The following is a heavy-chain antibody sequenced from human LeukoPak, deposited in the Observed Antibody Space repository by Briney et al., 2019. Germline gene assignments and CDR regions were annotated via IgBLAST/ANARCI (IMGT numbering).Heavy chain of an antibody. Sequence: PSETLSLTCAVSGGSISSSNWWSWVRQPPGKGLEWIGEIYHSGSTNYNPSLKSRVTISVDKSKNQFSLKLSSVTAADTAVYYCARDGAAGTGPDFDYWGQGTLVTVSS. V-gene: IGHV4-4*02. CDR1: GGSISSSNW. CDR2: IYHSGST. D-gene: IGHD6-13*01. CDR3: ARDGAAGTGPDFDY. J-gene: IGHJ4*02.